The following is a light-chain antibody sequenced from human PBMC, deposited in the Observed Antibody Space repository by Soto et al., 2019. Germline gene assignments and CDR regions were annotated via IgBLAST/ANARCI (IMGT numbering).Light chain of an antibody. J-gene: IGLJ2*01. CDR3: QVWDSRSDHVV. Sequence: SYELTQPPSVSVAPGQTARLTCGGKNIGTKSVHWYQQKPGQAPVMVVYDDSDRPSGIPERFAGSNSGNTATLSICRFEAGDEADYYCQVWDSRSDHVVLGGGTNVTVL. V-gene: IGLV3-21*02. CDR2: DDS. CDR1: NIGTKS.